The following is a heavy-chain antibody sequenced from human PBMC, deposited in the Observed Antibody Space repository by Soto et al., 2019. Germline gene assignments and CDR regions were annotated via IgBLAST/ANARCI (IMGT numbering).Heavy chain of an antibody. CDR1: GLTFSDAW. CDR2: FKSVGAGGTT. J-gene: IGHJ4*02. V-gene: IGHV3-15*07. Sequence: GGSLRLSCTVSGLTFSDAWLNWVRQAPGKGLEWVGRFKSVGAGGTTEYAAPVKGRFTISRDDSKNTLYLQMNSLKTEDTAVYYCTTDSSGRDYWGQGTLVTVSS. CDR3: TTDSSGRDY. D-gene: IGHD3-22*01.